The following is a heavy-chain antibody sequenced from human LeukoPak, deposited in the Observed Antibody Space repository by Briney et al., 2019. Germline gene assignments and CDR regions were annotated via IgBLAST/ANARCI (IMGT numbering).Heavy chain of an antibody. D-gene: IGHD6-13*01. V-gene: IGHV4-59*01. CDR1: GGSISSYY. Sequence: PSETLSLTCTVSGGSISSYYWSWIRQPPGKGLKWIGYIYYSGSTNYNPSLKSRVTISVDTSKNQFSLKLSSVTAADTAVYYCARSSSSSWYFAFDIWGQGTMVTVSS. CDR2: IYYSGST. J-gene: IGHJ3*02. CDR3: ARSSSSSWYFAFDI.